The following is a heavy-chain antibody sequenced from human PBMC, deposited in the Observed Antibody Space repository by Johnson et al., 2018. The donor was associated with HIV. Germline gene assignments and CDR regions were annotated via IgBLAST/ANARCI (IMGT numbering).Heavy chain of an antibody. Sequence: QVQLVESGGGVVQPGGSLRLSCAASGFTVSSNYMSWVRQAPGKGLEWVALISYDGSNKYYADSVKGRFTISRHNSKTTLYLQMNSLRAEDTAVYYCASVYYDILTGYYYDALDIWGRGTMVTVSS. D-gene: IGHD3-9*01. CDR2: ISYDGSNK. CDR3: ASVYYDILTGYYYDALDI. CDR1: GFTVSSNY. J-gene: IGHJ3*02. V-gene: IGHV3-30-3*01.